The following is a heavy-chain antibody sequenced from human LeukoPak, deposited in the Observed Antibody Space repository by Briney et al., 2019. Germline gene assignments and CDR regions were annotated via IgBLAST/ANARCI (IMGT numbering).Heavy chain of an antibody. CDR2: INHSGST. D-gene: IGHD2-2*02. V-gene: IGHV4-34*01. CDR3: ARGSIIVVVPAAISLDY. Sequence: SETLSLTCAVYGGSFSGYYWSWIRQPPGKGLEWIGEINHSGSTNYNPSLKSRVTISVDTSKNQFSLKLSSVTAADTAVYYCARGSIIVVVPAAISLDYWGQGTLVTASS. J-gene: IGHJ4*02. CDR1: GGSFSGYY.